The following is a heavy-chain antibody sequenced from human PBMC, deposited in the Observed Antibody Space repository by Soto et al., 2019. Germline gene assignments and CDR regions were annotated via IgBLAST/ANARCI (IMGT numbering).Heavy chain of an antibody. CDR2: ISGSGGST. V-gene: IGHV3-23*01. CDR3: AKKYYYGAGSAFDAFDI. D-gene: IGHD3-10*01. CDR1: GFTFSSYA. Sequence: EVQLLESGGGLVQPGGSLRLSCAASGFTFSSYAMSWVRQAPGKGLEWVSAISGSGGSTYYADSVKGRFTISRDNSKNTLYLQMISLRAEDTAVYYCAKKYYYGAGSAFDAFDIWGQGTMVTVSS. J-gene: IGHJ3*02.